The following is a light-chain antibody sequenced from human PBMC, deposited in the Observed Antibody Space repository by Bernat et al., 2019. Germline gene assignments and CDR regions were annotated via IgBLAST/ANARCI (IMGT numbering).Light chain of an antibody. Sequence: DIQMTQSPSTLSASVGDRVTITCPASQSISSWLAWYQQKPGKAPKLLIYKASSLESGVPSRFSGSGSGTEFTLTISSLQPDDFATYYCQQYNSYSLITFGQGTRLEIK. CDR2: KAS. V-gene: IGKV1-5*03. CDR3: QQYNSYSLIT. J-gene: IGKJ5*01. CDR1: QSISSW.